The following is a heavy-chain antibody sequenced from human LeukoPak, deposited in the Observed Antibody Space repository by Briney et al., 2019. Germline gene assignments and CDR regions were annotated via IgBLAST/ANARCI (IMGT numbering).Heavy chain of an antibody. V-gene: IGHV3-21*01. J-gene: IGHJ4*02. D-gene: IGHD4-23*01. Sequence: GGSLRLSCAASGFTFSSYSMNWVRQAPGKGLEWVSSISSSSSYIYYANSVKGRFTISRDNAKNSLYLQMNSLRAEDTAVYYCARDTHSRYGGNENDYWGQGTLVTVSS. CDR1: GFTFSSYS. CDR2: ISSSSSYI. CDR3: ARDTHSRYGGNENDY.